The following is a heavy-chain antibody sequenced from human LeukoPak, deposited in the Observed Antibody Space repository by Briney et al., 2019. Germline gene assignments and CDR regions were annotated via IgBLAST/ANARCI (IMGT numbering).Heavy chain of an antibody. V-gene: IGHV1-69*01. Sequence: SVKVSCKVSGGTFSSYAISWVRQAPGQGLEWMGGIIPIFGTANYAQKFQGRVTITADESTSTAYMELSSLRSEDTAVYYCAREGEYCGGDCFFDYWGQGTLVTVSS. CDR1: GGTFSSYA. J-gene: IGHJ4*02. CDR2: IIPIFGTA. D-gene: IGHD2-21*02. CDR3: AREGEYCGGDCFFDY.